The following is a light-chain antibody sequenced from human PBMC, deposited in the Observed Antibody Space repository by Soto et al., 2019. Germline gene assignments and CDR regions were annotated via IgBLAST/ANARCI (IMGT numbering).Light chain of an antibody. CDR2: GAS. Sequence: EIVLTQSPGTLSLSPGERATLSCRASQSVSNNYLAWYQQKPGQAPRLLIYGASNRATGIPDRFSGSGSGTDFTLTISSLQSEDFAVYYCQQYNDWLWTFGQGTKVDIK. CDR1: QSVSNNY. V-gene: IGKV3-20*01. J-gene: IGKJ1*01. CDR3: QQYNDWLWT.